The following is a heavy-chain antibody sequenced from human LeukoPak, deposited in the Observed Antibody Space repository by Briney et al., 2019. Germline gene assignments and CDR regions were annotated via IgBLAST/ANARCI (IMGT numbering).Heavy chain of an antibody. Sequence: GASVKVSCKASGGTFSSYAISWVRQATGQGLEWMGGIIPIFGTANYAQKFQGRVTITTDESTSTAYMELSSLRSEDTAVYYCARDRVVVVPAAIPRRASGSWFDPWGQGTLVTVSS. V-gene: IGHV1-69*05. CDR3: ARDRVVVVPAAIPRRASGSWFDP. CDR1: GGTFSSYA. J-gene: IGHJ5*02. CDR2: IIPIFGTA. D-gene: IGHD2-2*01.